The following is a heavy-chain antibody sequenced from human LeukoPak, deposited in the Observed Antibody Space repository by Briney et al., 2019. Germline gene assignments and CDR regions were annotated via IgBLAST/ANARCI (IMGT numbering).Heavy chain of an antibody. CDR1: GFTFS. Sequence: GGSLRLSCVGSGFTFSVHWVRQVPGKGLEWLTFIRRNGTDQHYADSVRGRFTISRDNSKNTVYLQMSSLRPEDTALYYCAKDGNWASVSWGQGTLVTVSS. CDR2: IRRNGTDQ. D-gene: IGHD7-27*01. V-gene: IGHV3-30*02. J-gene: IGHJ5*02. CDR3: AKDGNWASVS.